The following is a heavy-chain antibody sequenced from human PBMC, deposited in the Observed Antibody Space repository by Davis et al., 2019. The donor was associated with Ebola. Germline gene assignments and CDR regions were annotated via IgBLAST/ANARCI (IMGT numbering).Heavy chain of an antibody. J-gene: IGHJ6*02. CDR1: GFTFSSYA. CDR2: ISYDGSNK. Sequence: PGGSLRLSCAASGFTFSSYAMHWVRQAPGKGLEWVAVISYDGSNKYYADSVKGRFTISRDNSKNTLYLQMNSLRAEDTAVYYCARVPTVVTPEDYYYYGMDVWGQGTTVTVSS. CDR3: ARVPTVVTPEDYYYYGMDV. V-gene: IGHV3-30-3*01. D-gene: IGHD4-23*01.